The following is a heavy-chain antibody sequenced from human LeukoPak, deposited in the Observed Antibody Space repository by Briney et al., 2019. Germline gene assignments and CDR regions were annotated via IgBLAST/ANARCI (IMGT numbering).Heavy chain of an antibody. D-gene: IGHD6-13*01. CDR1: RGSFSGYY. CDR3: ARGYRAAAVGY. Sequence: SETLSLPCAVYRGSFSGYYWSWIRQPPGKGLEWIGEINHSVSTNYNPPLKSRVTISVDTSKNQFSLKLSSVTAADTAVYYCARGYRAAAVGYWGQGTLVTVSS. J-gene: IGHJ4*02. V-gene: IGHV4-34*01. CDR2: INHSVST.